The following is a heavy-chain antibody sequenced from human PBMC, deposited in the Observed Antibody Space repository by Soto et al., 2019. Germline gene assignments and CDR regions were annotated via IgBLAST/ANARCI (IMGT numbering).Heavy chain of an antibody. CDR2: ISYDGSNK. CDR1: GFTFSSYG. CDR3: AKDCGDYVDYYYGMDG. Sequence: GGSLRLSCAASGFTFSSYGMHWVRQAPGKGLEWVAVISYDGSNKYYADSVKGRFTISRDNSKNTLYLQMNSLRAEDTAVYYCAKDCGDYVDYYYGMDGWGQGTTVTVSS. D-gene: IGHD4-17*01. J-gene: IGHJ6*02. V-gene: IGHV3-30*18.